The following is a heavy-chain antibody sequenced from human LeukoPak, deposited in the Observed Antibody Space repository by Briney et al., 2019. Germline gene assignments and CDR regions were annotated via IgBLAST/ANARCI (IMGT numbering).Heavy chain of an antibody. V-gene: IGHV3-7*05. D-gene: IGHD4-17*01. CDR2: IKQDGSEK. CDR3: ARDYGDHLDY. Sequence: GGSLRLSCAASGLTFSSYWLSWVRQAPGKGLEWVANIKQDGSEKYYVDSVKGRFTISRDNAKNSLYLQMNSLRAEDTAVYYCARDYGDHLDYWGQGTLVTVSS. CDR1: GLTFSSYW. J-gene: IGHJ4*02.